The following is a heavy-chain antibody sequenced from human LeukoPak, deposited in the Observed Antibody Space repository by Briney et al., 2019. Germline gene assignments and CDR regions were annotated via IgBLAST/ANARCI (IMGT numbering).Heavy chain of an antibody. CDR2: INWNGGNT. CDR3: GRDLSGWYGPDY. CDR1: GFTFDDYG. V-gene: IGHV3-20*04. Sequence: GRSLRLSCAASGFTFDDYGMSWVRQAPGKGLEWVSGINWNGGNTGYADSVKGRFTISRDNAKNSLYLQMDSLRAEDTALYYCGRDLSGWYGPDYWGQGTLVTVSS. D-gene: IGHD6-19*01. J-gene: IGHJ4*02.